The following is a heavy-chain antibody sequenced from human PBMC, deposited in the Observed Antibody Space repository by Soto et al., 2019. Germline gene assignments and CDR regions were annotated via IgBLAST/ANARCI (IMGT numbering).Heavy chain of an antibody. V-gene: IGHV4-34*01. CDR3: ARGMGYDHYYYYYYMDV. J-gene: IGHJ6*03. Sequence: PSETLSLTCAVYGGSFSGYYWSWIRQPPGKGLEWIGEINHSGSTNYNPSLKSRVTISVDTSKNQFSLKLSSVTAADTAVYYCARGMGYDHYYYYYYMDVWGQGTTVTVSS. CDR1: GGSFSGYY. D-gene: IGHD5-12*01. CDR2: INHSGST.